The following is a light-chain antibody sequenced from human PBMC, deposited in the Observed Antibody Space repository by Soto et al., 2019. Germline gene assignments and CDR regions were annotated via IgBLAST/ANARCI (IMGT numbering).Light chain of an antibody. CDR1: QSISSY. CDR2: AAS. CDR3: QQSYSTLSIT. J-gene: IGKJ5*01. Sequence: DLQMTPSPSSLSASVGDRVTITCRASQSISSYLNWYQQKPGKAPKLLIYAASSLQSGVPSRFSSSGSGTEFTLTISRLQPEDFATYYFQQSYSTLSITCGQGTRLEIK. V-gene: IGKV1-39*01.